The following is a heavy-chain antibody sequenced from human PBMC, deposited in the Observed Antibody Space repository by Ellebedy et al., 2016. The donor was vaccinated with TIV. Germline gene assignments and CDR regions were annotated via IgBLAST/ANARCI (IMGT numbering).Heavy chain of an antibody. CDR3: AAALTGYSNDY. V-gene: IGHV4-61*01. Sequence: SETLSLTXTVSGGSVSSGSYYWSWIRQPPGKGLEWIGYIYYSGSTNYNPSLKSRVTISVDTSKNQFSLKLSSVTAADTAVYYCAAALTGYSNDYWGQGTLVTVSS. CDR1: GGSVSSGSYY. D-gene: IGHD3-9*01. CDR2: IYYSGST. J-gene: IGHJ4*02.